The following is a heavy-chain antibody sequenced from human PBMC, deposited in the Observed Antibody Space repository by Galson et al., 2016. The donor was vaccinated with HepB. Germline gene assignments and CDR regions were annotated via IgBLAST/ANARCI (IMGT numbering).Heavy chain of an antibody. D-gene: IGHD4-17*01. J-gene: IGHJ5*02. CDR3: ARIDFGAYPNWFDP. CDR1: GASITSGGYH. Sequence: TLSLTCTVSGASITSGGYHWSWIRQHAGKGLEWIGHIFHSGSTSYSASLKSRVNISVDTSKNQFSLKLSSVTAADTAVYYCARIDFGAYPNWFDPWGQGTLVTVSS. CDR2: IFHSGST. V-gene: IGHV4-31*03.